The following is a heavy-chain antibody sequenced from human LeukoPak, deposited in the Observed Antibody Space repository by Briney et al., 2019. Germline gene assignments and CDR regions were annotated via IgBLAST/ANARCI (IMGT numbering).Heavy chain of an antibody. Sequence: GASVKVSCKASGYTFTSYGISWARQAPGQGLEWMGWISAYNGNTNYAQKLQGRVTMTTDTSTSTAYMELRSLRSDDTAVYYCARDEVATASRPLTDYWGQGTLVTVSS. CDR2: ISAYNGNT. CDR3: ARDEVATASRPLTDY. CDR1: GYTFTSYG. J-gene: IGHJ4*02. D-gene: IGHD5-12*01. V-gene: IGHV1-18*01.